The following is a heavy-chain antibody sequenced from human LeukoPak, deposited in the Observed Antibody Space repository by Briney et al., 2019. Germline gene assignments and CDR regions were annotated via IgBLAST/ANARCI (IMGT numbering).Heavy chain of an antibody. CDR2: IYYSGST. CDR3: AREITMVRGALDV. V-gene: IGHV4-39*07. D-gene: IGHD3-10*01. J-gene: IGHJ6*04. CDR1: GGSISSSSYY. Sequence: SETLSLTCTVSGGSISSSSYYWGWIRQPPGKGQEWIGSIYYSGSTYYNPSLKSRVTISVDTSKNQFSLKLSSATAADTAVYYCAREITMVRGALDVWGKGTTVTVSS.